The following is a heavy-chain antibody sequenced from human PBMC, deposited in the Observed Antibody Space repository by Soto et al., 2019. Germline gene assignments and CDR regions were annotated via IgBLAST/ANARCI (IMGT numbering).Heavy chain of an antibody. CDR1: GFTFSKNA. V-gene: IGHV3-23*01. Sequence: GGSLRLSCAASGFTFSKNAMTWVRQAPGKGLEWVSAISGSSSSTYSADSVKGRFTISRDNSKNTLYLQMNSLRAEDTAIYYCAKTPHGSRSYYGAYWGQGTMVTVSP. J-gene: IGHJ4*02. CDR2: ISGSSSST. D-gene: IGHD3-10*01. CDR3: AKTPHGSRSYYGAY.